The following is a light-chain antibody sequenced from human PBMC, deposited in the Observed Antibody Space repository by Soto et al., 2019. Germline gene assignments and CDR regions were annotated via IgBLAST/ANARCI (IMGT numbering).Light chain of an antibody. J-gene: IGKJ3*01. Sequence: DIQMTQSPSTLSASVGHRVTITCRASQSISSWLAWYQRKPGKAPKLLIYKASSLESGVPSRFSGSGSGTEFTLTISSLQPDDFATYYCQQYNSYSFTFGPGTKVDIK. CDR3: QQYNSYSFT. CDR1: QSISSW. V-gene: IGKV1-5*03. CDR2: KAS.